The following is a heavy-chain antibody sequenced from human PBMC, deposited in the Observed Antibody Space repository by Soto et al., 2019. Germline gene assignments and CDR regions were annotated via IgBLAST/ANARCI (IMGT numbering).Heavy chain of an antibody. V-gene: IGHV1-18*01. Sequence: AASVKVSCKASGYTFTSYGISWVRQAPGQGLEWMGWISAYNGNTNYAQKLQGRVTMTTDTSTSTAYMELRSLRSDDTAVYYCARGCSGGSCYYWYYYGMDVWGQGTTVTVSS. CDR1: GYTFTSYG. CDR3: ARGCSGGSCYYWYYYGMDV. CDR2: ISAYNGNT. D-gene: IGHD2-15*01. J-gene: IGHJ6*02.